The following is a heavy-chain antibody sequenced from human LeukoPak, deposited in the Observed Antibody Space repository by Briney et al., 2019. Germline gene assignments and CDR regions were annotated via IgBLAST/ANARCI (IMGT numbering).Heavy chain of an antibody. Sequence: PGGSLRLSCAASGFTFSDYYMSWIRQAPGKGLEWVSYISSSGSTIYYADSVKGRFTISRDNAKNSLYLQMNSLRAEDTAVYYCARDLIPGGGDCQGGYWGQETLVTVSS. V-gene: IGHV3-11*01. CDR3: ARDLIPGGGDCQGGY. CDR1: GFTFSDYY. CDR2: ISSSGSTI. J-gene: IGHJ4*02. D-gene: IGHD2-21*02.